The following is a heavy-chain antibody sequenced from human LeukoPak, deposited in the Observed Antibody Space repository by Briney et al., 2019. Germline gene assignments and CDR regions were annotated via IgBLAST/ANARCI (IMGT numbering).Heavy chain of an antibody. CDR3: AELGITMIGGV. D-gene: IGHD3-10*02. J-gene: IGHJ6*04. CDR2: ISSSGSTI. Sequence: GGSLRLSCAASGFTFSSYEMNWVRQAPGKGLEWVSYISSSGSTIYYTDSVKGRSTISRDNAKNSLYLQMNSLRAEDTAVYYCAELGITMIGGVWGKGTTVTISS. CDR1: GFTFSSYE. V-gene: IGHV3-48*03.